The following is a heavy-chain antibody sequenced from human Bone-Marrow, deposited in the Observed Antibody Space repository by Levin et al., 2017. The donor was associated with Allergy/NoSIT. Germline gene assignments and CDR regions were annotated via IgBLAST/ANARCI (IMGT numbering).Heavy chain of an antibody. CDR2: VSPNNGYT. Sequence: PGRSLKISCRASGYNFINYGINWVRQAPGQGLEWVGWVSPNNGYTDHAQKFRGRVTMTTDTSTNTAYMELRSLTSDDTAVYYCARDTPAADSWGQGTLVSISS. V-gene: IGHV1-18*01. CDR1: GYNFINYG. CDR3: ARDTPAADS. J-gene: IGHJ4*02.